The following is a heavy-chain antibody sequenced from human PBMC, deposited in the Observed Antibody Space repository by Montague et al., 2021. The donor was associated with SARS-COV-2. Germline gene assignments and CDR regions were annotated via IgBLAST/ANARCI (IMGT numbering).Heavy chain of an antibody. J-gene: IGHJ4*02. Sequence: SLRLSCAASGFTFSSYAMSWVRQAPGKGLEWVSGISSSGGHTYYADSVKGRSTISRDNSKNTLYLQMNSLRAEDTAVYYCARGRGGSYFTCFDYWGQGTLVTVSS. CDR2: ISSSGGHT. CDR1: GFTFSSYA. V-gene: IGHV3-23*01. D-gene: IGHD1-26*01. CDR3: ARGRGGSYFTCFDY.